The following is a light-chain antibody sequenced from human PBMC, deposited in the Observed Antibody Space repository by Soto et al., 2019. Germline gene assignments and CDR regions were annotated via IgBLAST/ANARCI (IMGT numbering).Light chain of an antibody. V-gene: IGLV2-8*01. Sequence: QSALTQPPSASGSPGQSVTISCNGTKNDIGVYDFVSWYQHHPGKAPRLIIYEVVQRPSGVPDRFSGSKSGNTASLTVSGLQAADEADYFCKSYAGSNTYVFGSGTKVTAL. CDR3: KSYAGSNTYV. CDR1: KNDIGVYDF. CDR2: EVV. J-gene: IGLJ1*01.